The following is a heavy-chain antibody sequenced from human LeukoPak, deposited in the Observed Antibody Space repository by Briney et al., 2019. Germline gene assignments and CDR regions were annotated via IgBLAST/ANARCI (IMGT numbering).Heavy chain of an antibody. CDR2: ISSSSSYI. CDR1: GFTFSSYS. J-gene: IGHJ4*02. D-gene: IGHD2-2*02. CDR3: AKESTLCSSTICYTGVDY. Sequence: GGSLRLSCAASGFTFSSYSMNWVRQAPGKGLEWVSSISSSSSYIYYADSVKGRFTISRDNSKNTLYLQMNSLRAEDTAVYYCAKESTLCSSTICYTGVDYWGQGTLVTVSS. V-gene: IGHV3-21*04.